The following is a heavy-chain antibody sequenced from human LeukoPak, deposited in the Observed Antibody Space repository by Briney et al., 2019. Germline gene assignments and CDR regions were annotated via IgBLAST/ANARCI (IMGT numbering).Heavy chain of an antibody. V-gene: IGHV4-34*01. CDR3: ARAQGRGYYDFWSGYSRGLSFDY. J-gene: IGHJ4*02. Sequence: SETLSLTCAVYGGSFSGYYWSWIRQPPGKGLEWIGYIYHSGSTYYNPSLKRLVTISVDRSKNQFSLKLRSVTAADTAVYYCARAQGRGYYDFWSGYSRGLSFDYWGQGTLVTVSS. CDR2: IYHSGST. CDR1: GGSFSGYY. D-gene: IGHD3-3*01.